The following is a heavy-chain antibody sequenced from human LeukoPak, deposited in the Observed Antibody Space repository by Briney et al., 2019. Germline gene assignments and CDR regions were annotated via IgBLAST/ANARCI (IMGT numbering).Heavy chain of an antibody. Sequence: GGSLRLSCAASGFTFSDYYMSWIRQAPGKGLEWVLYISSSGSTIYYADSVKGRFTISRDNAKNSLYLQMNSLRAEDTAVYYCARGMTTEKYNWFDPWGQGTLVTVSS. D-gene: IGHD4-11*01. CDR1: GFTFSDYY. J-gene: IGHJ5*02. CDR2: ISSSGSTI. V-gene: IGHV3-11*01. CDR3: ARGMTTEKYNWFDP.